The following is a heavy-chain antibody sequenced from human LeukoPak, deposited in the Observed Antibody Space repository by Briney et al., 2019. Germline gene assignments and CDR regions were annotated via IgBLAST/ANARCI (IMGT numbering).Heavy chain of an antibody. J-gene: IGHJ3*02. CDR2: IWYDGSNK. CDR3: ARGEGYFDWLLPDAFDI. D-gene: IGHD3-9*01. Sequence: GSLRLSCAASGFTFSSYGMHWVRQAPGKGLEWVAVIWYDGSNKYYADSVKGRFTISRDNSKNTLYLQMNSLRAEDTAVYYCARGEGYFDWLLPDAFDIWGQGTMVTVSS. CDR1: GFTFSSYG. V-gene: IGHV3-33*01.